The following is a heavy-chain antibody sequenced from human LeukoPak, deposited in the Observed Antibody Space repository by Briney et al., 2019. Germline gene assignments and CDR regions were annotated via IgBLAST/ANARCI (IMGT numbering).Heavy chain of an antibody. Sequence: KASEALSLTCTVSGGSISSYYWSWIRQPPGKGLEWIGYIYYSGSTNYNPSLKSRVTISVDTSKNQFSLRMRDVTAADTAVYFCATAEWEYFYFDSWGQGALVAVSS. V-gene: IGHV4-59*12. CDR3: ATAEWEYFYFDS. J-gene: IGHJ4*02. CDR1: GGSISSYY. D-gene: IGHD1-26*01. CDR2: IYYSGST.